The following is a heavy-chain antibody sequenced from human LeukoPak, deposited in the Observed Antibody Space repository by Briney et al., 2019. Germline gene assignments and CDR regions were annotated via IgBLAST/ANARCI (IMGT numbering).Heavy chain of an antibody. V-gene: IGHV4-59*01. CDR3: ARVFSTNYYDDRGWFDP. J-gene: IGHJ5*02. Sequence: SETLSLTCTVSNGSISTYYWSWIRQSPGKGLEWIGYIYYTGSTNYNPSLKSRVTISVDTSKNQFSLKLSSVTAADTAVYYCARVFSTNYYDDRGWFDPWGQGALVTVSS. CDR2: IYYTGST. D-gene: IGHD3-22*01. CDR1: NGSISTYY.